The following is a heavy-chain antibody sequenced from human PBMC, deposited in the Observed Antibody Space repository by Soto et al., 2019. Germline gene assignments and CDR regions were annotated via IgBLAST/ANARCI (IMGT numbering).Heavy chain of an antibody. CDR1: GGNFRSYS. CDR3: ARGADSGSSGGGFDY. D-gene: IGHD1-26*01. V-gene: IGHV1-69*06. CDR2: IIPIFGTA. J-gene: IGHJ4*02. Sequence: GASVKVSCKVSGGNFRSYSMSWVRQAPGQGLECMGGIIPIFGTANYAQKFQGRVTITADKSASTAYMELSSLRSEDTAVYYCARGADSGSSGGGFDYWGQGTLVTVSS.